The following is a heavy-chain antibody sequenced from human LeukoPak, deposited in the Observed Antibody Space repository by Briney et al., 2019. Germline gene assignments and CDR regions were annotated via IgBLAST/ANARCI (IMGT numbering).Heavy chain of an antibody. CDR1: GFTFSSYL. J-gene: IGHJ4*02. V-gene: IGHV3-30-3*01. Sequence: GGSLRLSCAASGFTFSSYLMHWVRQAPGKGLEWVAVISYDGSNKYYADSVKGRFTISRDNSKNTLYLQMNSLRAEDTAVYYYARGDDTSGYFYCYFDYWGQGTLVTVSS. CDR2: ISYDGSNK. D-gene: IGHD3-22*01. CDR3: ARGDDTSGYFYCYFDY.